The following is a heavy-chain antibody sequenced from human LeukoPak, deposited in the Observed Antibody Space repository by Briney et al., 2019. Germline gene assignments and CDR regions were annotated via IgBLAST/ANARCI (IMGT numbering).Heavy chain of an antibody. J-gene: IGHJ4*02. V-gene: IGHV3-48*03. CDR1: GFTFSSYE. D-gene: IGHD3-22*01. CDR2: ISSSGSTI. Sequence: GGSLRLSCAASGFTFSSYEMNWVRQAPGKGLEWISYISSSGSTIYYADSVKGRFTISRDNSKNTLYLQMNSLRAEDTALYYCARVSGSSGYYYPPDYWGQGTLVAVSS. CDR3: ARVSGSSGYYYPPDY.